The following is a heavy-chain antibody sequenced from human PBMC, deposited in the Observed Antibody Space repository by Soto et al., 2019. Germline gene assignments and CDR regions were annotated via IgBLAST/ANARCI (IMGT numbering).Heavy chain of an antibody. J-gene: IGHJ6*02. CDR2: INPNSGGT. CDR3: ARDNVSSGVPAAMGGGDGMDV. Sequence: QVQLVQSGAEVKKPGASVKVSCKASGYTFTGYYMHWVRQAPGQGLEWMGWINPNSGGTNYAQKFQGWVTMTRDTSISTAYMELSRLRSDDTAVYYCARDNVSSGVPAAMGGGDGMDVWGQGTTVTVSS. D-gene: IGHD2-2*01. V-gene: IGHV1-2*04. CDR1: GYTFTGYY.